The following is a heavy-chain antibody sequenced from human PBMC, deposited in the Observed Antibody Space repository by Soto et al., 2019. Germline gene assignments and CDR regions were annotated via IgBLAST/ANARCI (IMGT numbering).Heavy chain of an antibody. CDR1: GGSFSGYY. CDR3: ARAPSWFYYYYYGMDV. J-gene: IGHJ6*02. V-gene: IGHV4-34*01. D-gene: IGHD6-13*01. Sequence: PSETLSLTCAVYGGSFSGYYWSWIRQPPGKGLEWIGEINHSGSTNYNPSLKSRVTISVDTSKNQFSLKLSSVTAADTAVYYCARAPSWFYYYYYGMDVWGQGTTVTVSS. CDR2: INHSGST.